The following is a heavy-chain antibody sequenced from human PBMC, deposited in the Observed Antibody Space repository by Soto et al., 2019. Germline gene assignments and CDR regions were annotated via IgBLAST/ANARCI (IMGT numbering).Heavy chain of an antibody. CDR1: GGTFSSYA. D-gene: IGHD1-1*01. CDR3: ARVHPPGTHFDY. J-gene: IGHJ4*02. V-gene: IGHV1-69*01. CDR2: IIPIFGTA. Sequence: QVQLVQSGAEVNKPGSSVKVSCRAAGGTFSSYAISWVRQAPGLGLEWMGGIIPIFGTANYAQKFQGRVTITADESTSTAYMELSSLRSEDTAVYYCARVHPPGTHFDYWGQGTLVTVSS.